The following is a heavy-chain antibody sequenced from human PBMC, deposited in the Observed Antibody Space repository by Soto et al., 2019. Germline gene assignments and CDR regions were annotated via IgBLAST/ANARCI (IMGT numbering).Heavy chain of an antibody. CDR2: IYYSGST. Sequence: QVQLQESGPELVKPSQTLSLTCTVSGGSISSGGYYWSWIRQHPGKGLEWIGYIYYSGSTYYNPSLKSRVTISVDTSKNQFSLKLSSVTAADTAVYYCARARYGTAGRRYGMDVWGQGTTVTVSS. J-gene: IGHJ6*02. CDR3: ARARYGTAGRRYGMDV. D-gene: IGHD3-9*01. CDR1: GGSISSGGYY. V-gene: IGHV4-31*03.